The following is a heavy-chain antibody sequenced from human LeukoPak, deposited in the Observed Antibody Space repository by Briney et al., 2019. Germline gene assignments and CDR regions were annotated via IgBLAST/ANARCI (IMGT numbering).Heavy chain of an antibody. D-gene: IGHD3-10*01. J-gene: IGHJ5*02. V-gene: IGHV4-59*01. CDR1: GGSISSYY. Sequence: PSETLSLTCTVSGGSISSYYWSWIRQPPGMGLEWIGYIYYSGSTNYNPSLKSRVTISVDTSKNQFSLKLSSVTAADTAVYYCARGGTGAWFDPWGQGTLVTVSS. CDR3: ARGGTGAWFDP. CDR2: IYYSGST.